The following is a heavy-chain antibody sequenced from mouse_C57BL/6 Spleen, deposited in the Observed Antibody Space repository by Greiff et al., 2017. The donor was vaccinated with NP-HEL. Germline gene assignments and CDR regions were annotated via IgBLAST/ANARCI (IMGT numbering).Heavy chain of an antibody. Sequence: QVQLQQSGAELVKPGASVKLSCKASGYTFTEYTIHWVKQRSGQGLEWIGWFYPGSGSIKYNEKFKDKATLTADKSSSTVYMELSRLTSEDSAVYFCARHAEWGYGYDPYYAMDYWGQGTSVTVSS. J-gene: IGHJ4*01. CDR1: GYTFTEYT. D-gene: IGHD2-2*01. V-gene: IGHV1-62-2*01. CDR2: FYPGSGSI. CDR3: ARHAEWGYGYDPYYAMDY.